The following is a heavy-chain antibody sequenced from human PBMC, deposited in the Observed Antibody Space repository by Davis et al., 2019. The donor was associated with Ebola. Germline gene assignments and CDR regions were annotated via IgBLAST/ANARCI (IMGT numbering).Heavy chain of an antibody. D-gene: IGHD3-10*01. CDR3: AREGVTMVQGVITWKAFEY. CDR2: INPSGGST. J-gene: IGHJ4*02. CDR1: GYTFTSYY. V-gene: IGHV1-46*01. Sequence: AASVKVSCTASGYTFTSYYMHWVRQAPGQGLEWMGIINPSGGSTSYAQKFQGRITMTRDTSTSTVYMELSSLRSEDTAVYYCAREGVTMVQGVITWKAFEYWGQGTPVTVSS.